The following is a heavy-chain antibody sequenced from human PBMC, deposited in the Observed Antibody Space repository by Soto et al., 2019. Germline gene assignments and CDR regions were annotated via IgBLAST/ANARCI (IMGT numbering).Heavy chain of an antibody. Sequence: GGSLRISCAASGFTFSSYAMYWVRQVLGKGLEWVSSISWNSGNIGYADSVKGRFTTSRDNAENSLYLQMNSLRPEDTALYYCVRSKGGYSYGTPFDYWGQGTLVTVSS. CDR3: VRSKGGYSYGTPFDY. V-gene: IGHV3-9*01. J-gene: IGHJ4*02. CDR1: GFTFSSYA. D-gene: IGHD5-18*01. CDR2: ISWNSGNI.